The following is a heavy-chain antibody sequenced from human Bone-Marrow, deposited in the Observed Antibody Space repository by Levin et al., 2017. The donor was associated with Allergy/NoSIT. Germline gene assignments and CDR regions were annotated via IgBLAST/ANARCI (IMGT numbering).Heavy chain of an antibody. CDR1: GDSFNDHY. Sequence: SETLSLTCAVSGDSFNDHYWSWIRQPPGKGLEWIGEINHTGSTKYNPSLKSRVTISMDTSKNLFSLRLISVTAADTALYFCARGRTMFGAVAPFDSWGQGTLVTVSS. CDR2: INHTGST. CDR3: ARGRTMFGAVAPFDS. V-gene: IGHV4-34*01. D-gene: IGHD3-3*01. J-gene: IGHJ4*02.